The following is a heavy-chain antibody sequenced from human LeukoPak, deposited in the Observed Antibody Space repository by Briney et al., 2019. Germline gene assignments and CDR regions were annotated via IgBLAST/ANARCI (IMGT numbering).Heavy chain of an antibody. CDR2: ISASGGST. Sequence: GGSLRLSCAASGFTLSSYAMSWVRQAPGKGLEWVSSISASGGSTNYADSAKGRFTISRDNSKNTVYLQMNSLRAEDTAVYYCARDFNWNGDAAFDIWGQGTMVTVSS. V-gene: IGHV3-23*01. D-gene: IGHD1-20*01. CDR1: GFTLSSYA. J-gene: IGHJ3*02. CDR3: ARDFNWNGDAAFDI.